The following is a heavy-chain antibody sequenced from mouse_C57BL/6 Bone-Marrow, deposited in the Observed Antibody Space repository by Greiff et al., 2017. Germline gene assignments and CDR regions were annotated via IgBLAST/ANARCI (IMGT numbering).Heavy chain of an antibody. J-gene: IGHJ3*01. CDR1: GFNIKDDY. Sequence: EVQLQQSGAELVRPGASVKLSCTASGFNIKDDYMHWVKQRPEQGLEWIGWIDPENGDTEYASKFQGKATITADTSSNTAYLQLSSLTSEDTAVYYCTPSPTSFAYWGQATLVTVSA. CDR3: TPSPTSFAY. CDR2: IDPENGDT. V-gene: IGHV14-4*01.